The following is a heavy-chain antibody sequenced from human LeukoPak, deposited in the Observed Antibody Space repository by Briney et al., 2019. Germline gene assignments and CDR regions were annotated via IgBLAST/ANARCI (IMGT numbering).Heavy chain of an antibody. CDR3: ARDKSPHSYYYYYMDV. V-gene: IGHV4-34*01. J-gene: IGHJ6*03. CDR1: GGSFSGYY. CDR2: INHSGST. Sequence: SETLSLTCAVCGGSFSGYYWSWIRQPPGKGLEWIGEINHSGSTNYNPSLKSRVTISVDTSKNQFSLKLSSVTAADTAVYYCARDKSPHSYYYYYMDVWGKGTTVTVSS.